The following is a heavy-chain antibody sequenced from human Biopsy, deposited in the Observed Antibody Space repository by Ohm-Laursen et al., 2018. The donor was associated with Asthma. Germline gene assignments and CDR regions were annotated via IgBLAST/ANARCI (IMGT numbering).Heavy chain of an antibody. Sequence: SLRLSCAASGFTFSNYAMTWVRQAPGKGLEWVAVIWYDGGNKYYADSVKGRFIISRDNSKNTLYLQMNSLRAEDTAVYYCARDIVATMIGYYYYGMDVWGQGTTVTVSS. CDR1: GFTFSNYA. CDR3: ARDIVATMIGYYYYGMDV. D-gene: IGHD5-12*01. V-gene: IGHV3-33*08. CDR2: IWYDGGNK. J-gene: IGHJ6*02.